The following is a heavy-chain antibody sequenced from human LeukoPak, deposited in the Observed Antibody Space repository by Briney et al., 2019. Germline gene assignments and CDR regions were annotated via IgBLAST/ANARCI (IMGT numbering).Heavy chain of an antibody. CDR3: ATGGIDSIDY. D-gene: IGHD3-22*01. CDR1: GGSISSYY. J-gene: IGHJ4*02. Sequence: SETLSLTCTVSGGSISSYYWGWIRQPPGKGLEWIGSIYYSGSTYYNPSLKSRVTISVDTSKNQFSLKLSSVTAADTAVYYCATGGIDSIDYWGQGTLVTVSS. CDR2: IYYSGST. V-gene: IGHV4-39*01.